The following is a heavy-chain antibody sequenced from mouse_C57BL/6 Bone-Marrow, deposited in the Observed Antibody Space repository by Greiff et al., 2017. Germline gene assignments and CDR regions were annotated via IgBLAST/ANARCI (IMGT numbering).Heavy chain of an antibody. CDR2: ISSGGSYT. CDR3: ARPLDSSGYWFAY. CDR1: GFTFSSYG. V-gene: IGHV5-6*01. Sequence: EVNLVESGGDLVKPGWSLKLSCAASGFTFSSYGMSWVRQTPDKRLEWVATISSGGSYTYYPDSVKGRFTISRDNAKNTLYLQMSSLKSEDTAMYYCARPLDSSGYWFAYWGQGTLVTVSA. J-gene: IGHJ3*01. D-gene: IGHD3-2*02.